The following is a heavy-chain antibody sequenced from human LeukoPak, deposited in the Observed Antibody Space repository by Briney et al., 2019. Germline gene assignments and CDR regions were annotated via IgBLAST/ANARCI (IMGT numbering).Heavy chain of an antibody. CDR3: ARNYWAPIGGYYCGMDV. CDR2: ISYDGSNK. CDR1: GFTFSSYA. V-gene: IGHV3-30-3*01. J-gene: IGHJ6*02. Sequence: GRSLRLSCAASGFTFSSYAMHWVRQAPGKGLEWVAVISYDGSNKYYADSVKGRFTISRDNSKNTLYLQMNSLRAEDTAVYYCARNYWAPIGGYYCGMDVWGQGTTVTVSS. D-gene: IGHD1-7*01.